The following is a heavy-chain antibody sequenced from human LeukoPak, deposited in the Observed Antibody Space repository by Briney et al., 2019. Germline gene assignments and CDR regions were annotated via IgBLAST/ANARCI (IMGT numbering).Heavy chain of an antibody. CDR2: ISGSGGST. Sequence: PGGSLRLSCAASGFTFSSYAMSWVRQAPGKGLEWVSAISGSGGSTYYADSVKGRFTISRDNSKNTLYLQMNSLRAEDTAVYYCARHPRWVTDAFDIWGQGTLVTVSS. CDR1: GFTFSSYA. CDR3: ARHPRWVTDAFDI. J-gene: IGHJ3*02. V-gene: IGHV3-23*01. D-gene: IGHD5-24*01.